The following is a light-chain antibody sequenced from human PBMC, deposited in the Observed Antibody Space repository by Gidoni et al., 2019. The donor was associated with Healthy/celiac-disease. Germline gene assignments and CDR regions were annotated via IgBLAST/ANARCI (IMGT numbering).Light chain of an antibody. J-gene: IGKJ2*01. CDR3: QQRSNWPPKDT. V-gene: IGKV3-11*01. CDR2: DAS. Sequence: EIVLIQSPATLSLSPGERATLSCRASQSVSSYLAWYQQKPGQAPRLLIYDASNRATGIPARFSGSGSGTDFTLTISSLEPEDFAVYYCQQRSNWPPKDTFAQXTKLEIK. CDR1: QSVSSY.